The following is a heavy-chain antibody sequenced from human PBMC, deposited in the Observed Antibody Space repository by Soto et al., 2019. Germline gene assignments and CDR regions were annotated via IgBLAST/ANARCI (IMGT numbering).Heavy chain of an antibody. V-gene: IGHV4-59*01. CDR1: RCSISSYY. CDR3: ARSYYYDSSGMFDP. J-gene: IGHJ5*02. D-gene: IGHD3-22*01. CDR2: IYYSGST. Sequence: AETLSLTCTVSRCSISSYYWSWIRQPPGKGLEWIGYIYYSGSTNYNPSLKSRVTISVDTSKNQFSLKLSSVTAADTAVYYCARSYYYDSSGMFDPWGQGTLVTVSS.